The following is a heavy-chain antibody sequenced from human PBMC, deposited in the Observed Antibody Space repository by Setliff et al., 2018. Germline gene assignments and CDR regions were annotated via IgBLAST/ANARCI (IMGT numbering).Heavy chain of an antibody. CDR3: ARDRVVVLAGRRGFYFDY. CDR1: GGSFSGYY. Sequence: SETLSLTCAVYGGSFSGYYWSWVRQPPGKGLEWIGHIYTSWSTIYNPSLKSRLTISLDTSKNQFSLTLSSVTAADTAVYYCARDRVVVLAGRRGFYFDYWGQGTLVTVSS. J-gene: IGHJ4*02. CDR2: IYTSWST. D-gene: IGHD2-15*01. V-gene: IGHV4-4*08.